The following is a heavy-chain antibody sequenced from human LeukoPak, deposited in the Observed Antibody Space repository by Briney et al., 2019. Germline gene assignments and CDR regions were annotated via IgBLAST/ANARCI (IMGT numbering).Heavy chain of an antibody. CDR3: AVTPCGGDCYPDY. J-gene: IGHJ4*02. V-gene: IGHV1-69*05. CDR2: IIPIFGTA. D-gene: IGHD2-21*02. Sequence: GASVKVSCKCTLGTFSSYASSWVRQAPGQGREWMGRIIPIFGTANYAQKFQGRVTITTDESTSTADMELSSLRSEETAVYYCAVTPCGGDCYPDYWGQGTLVTVSS. CDR1: LGTFSSYA.